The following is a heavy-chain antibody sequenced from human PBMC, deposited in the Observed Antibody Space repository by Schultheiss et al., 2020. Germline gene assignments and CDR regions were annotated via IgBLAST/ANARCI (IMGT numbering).Heavy chain of an antibody. CDR1: GYTFTSYD. CDR3: ARVPVHNYCYYMDV. V-gene: IGHV1-46*01. CDR2: ISPSGGST. D-gene: IGHD1-1*01. J-gene: IGHJ6*03. Sequence: ASVKVSCKASGYTFTSYDMNWVRQAPGQGLEWMGIISPSGGSTSYAQKFQGRVTMTRNTSMSTAYMELSSLRSEDTAVYYCARVPVHNYCYYMDVWGKGTTVTVSS.